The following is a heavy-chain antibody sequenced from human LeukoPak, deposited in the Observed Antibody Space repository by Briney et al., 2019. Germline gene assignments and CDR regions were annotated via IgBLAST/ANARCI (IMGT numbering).Heavy chain of an antibody. Sequence: KPSETLSLTCTVSGGSISSYYRSWIRQPPGKGLEWIGYIYYSGSTNYNPSLKSRVTISVDTSKNQFSLKLSSVTAADTAVYYCAREAAAGGGFDYWGQGTLVTVSS. CDR3: AREAAAGGGFDY. J-gene: IGHJ4*02. D-gene: IGHD6-13*01. CDR2: IYYSGST. V-gene: IGHV4-59*01. CDR1: GGSISSYY.